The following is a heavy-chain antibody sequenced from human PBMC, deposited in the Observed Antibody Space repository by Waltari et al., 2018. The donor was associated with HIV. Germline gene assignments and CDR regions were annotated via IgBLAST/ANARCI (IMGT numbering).Heavy chain of an antibody. CDR1: GFTVSSNY. CDR3: ARVDSLWYWFDP. CDR2: IYGDGTT. V-gene: IGHV3-53*01. Sequence: EVQLVESGGGLMQPGGSLRLSCAASGFTVSSNYISWVRQAPGKVLEWVSFIYGDGTTSYTDSVKGRFTISRDNSKNTLYLQMNSLRAEDTAVYYCARVDSLWYWFDPWGQGTLVTVSS. J-gene: IGHJ5*02. D-gene: IGHD3-16*01.